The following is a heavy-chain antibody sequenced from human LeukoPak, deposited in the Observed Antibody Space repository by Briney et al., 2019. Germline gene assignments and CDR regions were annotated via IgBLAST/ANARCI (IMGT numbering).Heavy chain of an antibody. V-gene: IGHV1-2*02. Sequence: GASVKVSCKASGGTFSSYAISWVRQAPGQGLEWMGWINPNSGGTNYAQKFQGRVTMTRDTSISTAYMELSSLRSEDTAVYYCARAVYAIGLFDYWGQGTLVTVSS. J-gene: IGHJ4*02. D-gene: IGHD2-8*01. CDR2: INPNSGGT. CDR1: GGTFSSYA. CDR3: ARAVYAIGLFDY.